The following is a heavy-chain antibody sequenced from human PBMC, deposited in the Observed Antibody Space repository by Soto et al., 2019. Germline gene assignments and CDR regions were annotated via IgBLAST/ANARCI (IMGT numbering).Heavy chain of an antibody. CDR3: AKTSAVAVPLGVDY. J-gene: IGHJ4*02. D-gene: IGHD6-19*01. V-gene: IGHV3-23*01. CDR1: GLTFSSYA. Sequence: EVQLLESGGGLVQPGGSLRLSCAASGLTFSSYAMSWVRQAPGKGLEWVSAISGSGGSTYYADSVKGRFTISRANSKNTLYLQMNSLRAEDTAVYYCAKTSAVAVPLGVDYWGQGTLVTVCS. CDR2: ISGSGGST.